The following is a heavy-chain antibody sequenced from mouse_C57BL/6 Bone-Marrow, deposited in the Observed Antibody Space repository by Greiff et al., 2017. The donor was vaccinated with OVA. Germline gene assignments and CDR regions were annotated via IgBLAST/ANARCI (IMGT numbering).Heavy chain of an antibody. V-gene: IGHV10-1*01. CDR1: GFSFNTYA. CDR3: VGFWFAY. CDR2: IRCKSNNYAT. J-gene: IGHJ3*01. Sequence: EVQVVESGGGLVQPKGSLKLSCAASGFSFNTYAMNWVRQAPGKGLEWVARIRCKSNNYATYYADSVKDRFTISRDDSESMLYLQMNNLKTEDTAMYYCVGFWFAYWGQGTLVTVSA.